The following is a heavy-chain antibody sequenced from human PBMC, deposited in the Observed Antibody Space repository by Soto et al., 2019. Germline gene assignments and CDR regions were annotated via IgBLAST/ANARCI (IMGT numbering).Heavy chain of an antibody. CDR3: TTDVGSYCSGGSCYSGDY. V-gene: IGHV3-15*01. CDR2: IKSKTDGGTT. Sequence: GGSLRLSCAASGFTFSNAWMSWVRQAPGKGLEWVGRIKSKTDGGTTDYAAPVKGRFTISRDDSKNTLYLQMNSLKTEDTAVYYCTTDVGSYCSGGSCYSGDYWGQGTLVTVSS. CDR1: GFTFSNAW. J-gene: IGHJ4*02. D-gene: IGHD2-15*01.